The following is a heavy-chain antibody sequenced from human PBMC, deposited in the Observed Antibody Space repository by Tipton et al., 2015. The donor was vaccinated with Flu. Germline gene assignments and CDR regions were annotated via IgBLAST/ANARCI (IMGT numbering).Heavy chain of an antibody. CDR3: ARLPLPLSYFDY. CDR1: GGSIGSPYC. CDR2: IYYSGST. V-gene: IGHV4-59*01. J-gene: IGHJ4*02. Sequence: TLSLTCSVSGGSIGSPYCWGWVRQSPGKGLEWIGYIYYSGSTNYNPSLKSRVTISVDTSKNQFSLKLSSVTAADTAVYYCARLPLPLSYFDYWGQGTLVTVSS.